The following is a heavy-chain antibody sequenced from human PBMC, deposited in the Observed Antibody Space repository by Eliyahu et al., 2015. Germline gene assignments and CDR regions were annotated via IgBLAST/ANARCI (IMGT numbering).Heavy chain of an antibody. CDR2: IFSNDEK. V-gene: IGHV2-26*01. J-gene: IGHJ6*04. Sequence: QVTLKXSGPVLVKPTETLTLTCTVSGFSLXNARXGVSWIRQPPGKALEWLAHIFSNDEKSYSTSLKSRLTISKDTSKSQVVLTMTNMDPVDTATYYCARIRLHDYGDYGQIDYYYGMDVWGKGTTVTVSS. D-gene: IGHD4-17*01. CDR1: GFSLXNARXG. CDR3: ARIRLHDYGDYGQIDYYYGMDV.